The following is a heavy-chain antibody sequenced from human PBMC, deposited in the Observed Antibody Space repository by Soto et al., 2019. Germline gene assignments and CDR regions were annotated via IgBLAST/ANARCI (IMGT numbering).Heavy chain of an antibody. V-gene: IGHV1-24*01. D-gene: IGHD3-3*01. Sequence: ASVKVSCKVSGYTLTELSMHWVRQAPGKGLEWMGGFDPEDGKTIYAQKFQGRVTMTRDTSTSTAYMELSSLRSEDTAVYYCAADYQYDFWSGSAAFDIWGQGTMVTVSS. CDR3: AADYQYDFWSGSAAFDI. CDR1: GYTLTELS. J-gene: IGHJ3*02. CDR2: FDPEDGKT.